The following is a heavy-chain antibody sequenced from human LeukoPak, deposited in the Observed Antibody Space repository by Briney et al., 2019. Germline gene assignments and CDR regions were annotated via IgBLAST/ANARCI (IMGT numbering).Heavy chain of an antibody. J-gene: IGHJ4*02. CDR1: GFTFSDYY. CDR2: ISTSGSTI. CDR3: ARVVTENSGYQGY. V-gene: IGHV3-11*04. D-gene: IGHD3-22*01. Sequence: GGSLRLSCAASGFTFSDYYMSWIRQSPGNGLEWVSYISTSGSTIASAAAVEGRFKVSRDNAKTSLFLQMTCVRAEDTAVYYCARVVTENSGYQGYWGQGTLVTVSS.